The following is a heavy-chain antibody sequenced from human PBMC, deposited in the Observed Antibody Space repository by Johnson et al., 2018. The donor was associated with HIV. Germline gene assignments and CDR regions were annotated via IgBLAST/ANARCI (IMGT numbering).Heavy chain of an antibody. V-gene: IGHV3-30*04. Sequence: QVQLVESGGGVVQAGRSLRLSCAASGFTFNSYATHWVRQAPGKGLEWVAVISYDGSNKYYADSVKGRFTISRDNSKNTLYLQMNSLRAEDTAVYYCAREYYDSSGYYYGGVSAFDIWGQGTMVTVSS. CDR1: GFTFNSYA. CDR3: AREYYDSSGYYYGGVSAFDI. D-gene: IGHD3-22*01. J-gene: IGHJ3*02. CDR2: ISYDGSNK.